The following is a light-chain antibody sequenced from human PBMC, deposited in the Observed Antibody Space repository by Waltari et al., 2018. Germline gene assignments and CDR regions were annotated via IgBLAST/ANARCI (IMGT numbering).Light chain of an antibody. CDR3: QQYNTYSS. Sequence: IQMTESPSTMSASVGDTSTITCRASQSISNYLAWYQQKTGKAPKLLIYKASSSGSGVPSRFSGSGSGTEFTLTISSLQPDDFATSYCQQYNTYSSFGQGTKLEIK. V-gene: IGKV1-5*03. CDR1: QSISNY. CDR2: KAS. J-gene: IGKJ2*03.